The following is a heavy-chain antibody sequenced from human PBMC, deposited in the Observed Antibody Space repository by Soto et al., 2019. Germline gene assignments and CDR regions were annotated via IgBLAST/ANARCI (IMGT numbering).Heavy chain of an antibody. CDR3: ARVSQYYDFWSDLQAYNWFDH. J-gene: IGHJ5*02. CDR1: GGTFSSYA. D-gene: IGHD3-3*01. Sequence: QVQLVQSGAEVKKPGSSVKVSCKASGGTFSSYAISWVRQAPGQGLEWMGGIIPIFGTANYEQKFQGRVTLTADNSPSTAHMELSSLRSEDTAVYYCARVSQYYDFWSDLQAYNWFDHWGQGTLVTVSS. CDR2: IIPIFGTA. V-gene: IGHV1-69*06.